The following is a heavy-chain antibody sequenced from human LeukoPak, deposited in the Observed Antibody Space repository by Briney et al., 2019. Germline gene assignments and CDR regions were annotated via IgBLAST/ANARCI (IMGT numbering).Heavy chain of an antibody. CDR3: TRGNILSGYCFDF. V-gene: IGHV4-34*01. CDR2: IHYTGAT. CDR1: GGSISGYY. D-gene: IGHD3-9*01. Sequence: KPSETLSLTCAVYGGSISGYYWSWIRQPPGKGLGWVGEIHYTGATSYNPSLKSRATTSIETSKNQVSLKLSSVTAADTAVYYCTRGNILSGYCFDFWGQGALVTVSS. J-gene: IGHJ4*02.